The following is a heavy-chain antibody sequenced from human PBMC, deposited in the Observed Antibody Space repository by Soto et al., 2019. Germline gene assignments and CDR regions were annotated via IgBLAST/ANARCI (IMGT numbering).Heavy chain of an antibody. J-gene: IGHJ6*02. Sequence: GGSLRLSCAASGFTFSSYAMIWVRQAPGKGLEWVSAISGSGGSTYYADSVKGRFTISRDNSKNTLYLQMNSLRAEDTAVYYCAKTSSGRHYYYYGMDVWGQGTTVTVSS. V-gene: IGHV3-23*01. CDR1: GFTFSSYA. D-gene: IGHD2-15*01. CDR3: AKTSSGRHYYYYGMDV. CDR2: ISGSGGST.